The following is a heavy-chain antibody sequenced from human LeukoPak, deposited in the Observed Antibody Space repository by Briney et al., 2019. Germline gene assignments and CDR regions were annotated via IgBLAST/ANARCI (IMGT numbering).Heavy chain of an antibody. Sequence: SETLSLTCAVYGGSFSGYYWSWIRQPPGKGLEWIGEINHSGSTNYNPSLKSRVTISVDTSKNQFSLKLSSVTAADTAVYYCARDKNSGSYHFDYWGQGTLVTVSS. CDR3: ARDKNSGSYHFDY. V-gene: IGHV4-34*01. J-gene: IGHJ4*02. CDR1: GGSFSGYY. D-gene: IGHD1-26*01. CDR2: INHSGST.